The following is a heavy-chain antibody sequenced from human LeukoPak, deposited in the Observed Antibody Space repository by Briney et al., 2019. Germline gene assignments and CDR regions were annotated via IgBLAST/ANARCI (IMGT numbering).Heavy chain of an antibody. CDR2: IYSSGST. V-gene: IGHV4-4*07. CDR3: ARVTESLDY. CDR1: GGSISDFY. Sequence: PSETLSLTCIVSGGSISDFYWSWVRQSAGKGLEYIGRIYSSGSTNYNPSLKSRVAMSVDTSKNQFSLNLRSLTAADTAVYYCARVTESLDYWGQGTLVTVSP. J-gene: IGHJ4*02.